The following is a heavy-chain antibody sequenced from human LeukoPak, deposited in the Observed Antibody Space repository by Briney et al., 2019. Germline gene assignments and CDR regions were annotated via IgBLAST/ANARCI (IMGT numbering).Heavy chain of an antibody. CDR3: ARAQYSSGWYGYYYYYMDV. J-gene: IGHJ6*03. D-gene: IGHD6-19*01. Sequence: GGSLRLSCAASGFMFSSYWMSWVRQAPGKGLEWVADIKEDGSEKSYVDSVKGRFTISRDNAKNSLYLQMNSLRAEDTALYYCARAQYSSGWYGYYYYYMDVWGKGTTVTVSS. V-gene: IGHV3-7*03. CDR2: IKEDGSEK. CDR1: GFMFSSYW.